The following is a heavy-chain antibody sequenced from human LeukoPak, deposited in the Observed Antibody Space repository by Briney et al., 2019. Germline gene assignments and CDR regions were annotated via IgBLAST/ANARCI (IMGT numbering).Heavy chain of an antibody. CDR3: AKASDYDILTGYYYYYYYMDV. CDR2: IRYDGSNK. J-gene: IGHJ6*03. D-gene: IGHD3-9*01. Sequence: PGRSLRLSCAASGFTFSSYGMHWVRQAPGKGLEWVAFIRYDGSNKYYADSVKGRFTISRDNSKNTLYLQMNSLRAEDTAVYYCAKASDYDILTGYYYYYYYMDVWGKGTTVTVSS. CDR1: GFTFSSYG. V-gene: IGHV3-30*02.